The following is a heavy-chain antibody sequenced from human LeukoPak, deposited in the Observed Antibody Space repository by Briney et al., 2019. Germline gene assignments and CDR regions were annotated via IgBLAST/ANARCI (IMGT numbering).Heavy chain of an antibody. CDR2: ISYDGSNK. V-gene: IGHV3-30-3*01. CDR3: ARDQEHYYDSSGYSLGY. Sequence: GGSLRLSCAASGFTFSSYAMHWARQAPGKGLEWVAVISYDGSNKYYADSVKGRFTISRDNSKNTLYLQMNSLRAEDTAVYYCARDQEHYYDSSGYSLGYWGQGTLVTVSS. CDR1: GFTFSSYA. J-gene: IGHJ4*02. D-gene: IGHD3-22*01.